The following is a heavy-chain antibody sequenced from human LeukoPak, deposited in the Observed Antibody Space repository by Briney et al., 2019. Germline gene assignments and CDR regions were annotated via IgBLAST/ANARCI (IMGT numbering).Heavy chain of an antibody. V-gene: IGHV3-23*01. CDR2: ISGSGGST. D-gene: IGHD2-15*01. CDR3: AKVSGSVVVVAATVDY. Sequence: GGSLRLSCAASGFTFSSYAMSWVRQAPGKGLEWVSAISGSGGSTYYADSVRGRVTISRDNSKNTLYLQMNSLRAEDTAVYYCAKVSGSVVVVAATVDYWGQGTLVTVSS. J-gene: IGHJ4*02. CDR1: GFTFSSYA.